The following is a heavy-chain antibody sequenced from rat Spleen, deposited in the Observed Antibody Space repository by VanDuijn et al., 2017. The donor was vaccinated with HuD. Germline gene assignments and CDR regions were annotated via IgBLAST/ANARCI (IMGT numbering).Heavy chain of an antibody. Sequence: EVQVVEFGGGLAQPGRSMKLSCAASGFTFSNYDMAWVRQAPTKGLEWVASISYDGGSTYYPDSVKGRFTISRDNAENTVYLQMNSVRSEDTATYYCARDTNYFDYWGHGVMVTVSS. J-gene: IGHJ2*01. CDR2: ISYDGGST. V-gene: IGHV5-25*01. D-gene: IGHD2-1*01. CDR1: GFTFSNYD. CDR3: ARDTNYFDY.